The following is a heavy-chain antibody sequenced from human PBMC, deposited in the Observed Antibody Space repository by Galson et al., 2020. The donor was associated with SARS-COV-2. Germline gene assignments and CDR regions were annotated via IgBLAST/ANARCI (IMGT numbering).Heavy chain of an antibody. D-gene: IGHD1-1*01. J-gene: IGHJ4*02. V-gene: IGHV3-7*01. Sequence: PGGSLRLSCAASGFTFRENWMSWVRQAPGKGLEWVANIKQDGSETYYVDSVKGRFTVSSDNAKNSLYLQMNSLRAEDTAVYYCARDQDGYNDFWGQGILVTVSS. CDR3: ARDQDGYNDF. CDR1: GFTFRENW. CDR2: IKQDGSET.